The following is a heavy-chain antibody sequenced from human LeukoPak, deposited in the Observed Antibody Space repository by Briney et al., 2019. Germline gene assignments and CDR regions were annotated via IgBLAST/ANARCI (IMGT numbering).Heavy chain of an antibody. V-gene: IGHV1-24*01. CDR3: ARVVMQQYSSSWYPRSNWFDP. Sequence: GASVKVSCKVSGYTLTELSMHWVRQAPGKGLEWMGGFDPEDGETIYAQKFQGRVTMTEDTSTDTAYMELSSLRSEDTAVYYCARVVMQQYSSSWYPRSNWFDPWGQGTLVTVSS. CDR2: FDPEDGET. J-gene: IGHJ5*02. D-gene: IGHD6-13*01. CDR1: GYTLTELS.